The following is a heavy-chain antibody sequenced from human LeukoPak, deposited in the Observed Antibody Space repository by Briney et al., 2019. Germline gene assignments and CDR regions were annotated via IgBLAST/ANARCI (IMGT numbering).Heavy chain of an antibody. V-gene: IGHV5-51*01. J-gene: IGHJ6*03. Sequence: GASLKISLKGSGYRFNNYWIAWVRPMPGKGLEWVGIIYPGDSDTRYSPSSQGQVTISADKSFSTAYLQWSSLKASDTAMYYCARLMEGYYYYMDVWGKGTTVTVSS. D-gene: IGHD2-8*01. CDR1: GYRFNNYW. CDR2: IYPGDSDT. CDR3: ARLMEGYYYYMDV.